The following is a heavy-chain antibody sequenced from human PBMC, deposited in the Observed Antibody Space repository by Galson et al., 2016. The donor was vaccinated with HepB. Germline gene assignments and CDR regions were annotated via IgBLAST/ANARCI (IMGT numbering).Heavy chain of an antibody. V-gene: IGHV4-34*01. Sequence: SETLSLTCAVYSGSVSDYYWGWIRQPSGKGLEWIGEINHRGDTNYNPSLKSRVTISLDTSKKQFSLKLSSVTAADTAVYYCARSQNPAGRGNNWFDTWGQGTLVTVSS. D-gene: IGHD1-26*01. J-gene: IGHJ5*02. CDR3: ARSQNPAGRGNNWFDT. CDR1: SGSVSDYY. CDR2: INHRGDT.